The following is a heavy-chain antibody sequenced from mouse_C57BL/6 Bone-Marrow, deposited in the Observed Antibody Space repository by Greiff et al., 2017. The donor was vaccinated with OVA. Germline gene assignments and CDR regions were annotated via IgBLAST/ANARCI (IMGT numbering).Heavy chain of an antibody. V-gene: IGHV1-81*01. CDR3: ARLPGSYGYGAFAY. J-gene: IGHJ3*01. CDR2: IYPRSGNT. Sequence: QVQLQQSGAELARPGASVKLSCKASGYTFTSYGISWVKQRTGQGLEWIGEIYPRSGNTYYNEKFKGKATLTADKSSSTAYMELRSLTSEDSAVYFCARLPGSYGYGAFAYWGQGTLVTVSA. CDR1: GYTFTSYG. D-gene: IGHD2-2*01.